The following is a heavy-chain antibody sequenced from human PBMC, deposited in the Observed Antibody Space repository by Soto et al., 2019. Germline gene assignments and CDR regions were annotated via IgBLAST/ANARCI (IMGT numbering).Heavy chain of an antibody. CDR1: GFTVSSNY. Sequence: PGGSLRLSCAASGFTVSSNYMSWVRQAPGKGLEWVSVIYSGGSTYYADSVKGRFTISRHNSKNTLYLQMNSLRAEDTAVYYCARHLKYGSGSPDPTIDYWGQGTLVTVSS. J-gene: IGHJ4*02. V-gene: IGHV3-53*04. CDR3: ARHLKYGSGSPDPTIDY. CDR2: IYSGGST. D-gene: IGHD3-10*01.